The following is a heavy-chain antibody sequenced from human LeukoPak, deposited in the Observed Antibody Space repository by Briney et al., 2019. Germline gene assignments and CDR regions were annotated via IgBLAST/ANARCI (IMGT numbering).Heavy chain of an antibody. J-gene: IGHJ4*02. D-gene: IGHD5-18*01. Sequence: PGGSLRLSCAASGFTFSDYFMTWIRQAPGKGLEWVSYISGSGTTIYYANSVKGRFTISRDNAKKSLYLQMNSLMAEDTAVYYCARKRGYTYGYDSWGQGTLVTVSS. CDR3: ARKRGYTYGYDS. CDR2: ISGSGTTI. V-gene: IGHV3-11*01. CDR1: GFTFSDYF.